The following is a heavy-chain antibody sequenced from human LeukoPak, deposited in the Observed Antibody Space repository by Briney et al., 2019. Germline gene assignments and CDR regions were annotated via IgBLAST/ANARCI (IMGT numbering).Heavy chain of an antibody. V-gene: IGHV3-73*01. CDR3: TIITMINRDY. CDR1: GFTFSGSA. D-gene: IGHD3-22*01. J-gene: IGHJ4*02. Sequence: GGSLTLSCAASGFTFSGSAMHWVRQASGKGLEWVGRIRSRANSYATAYAASEKGTLDITRKDSKNRTYTDRDRMKSGGTAVYYCTIITMINRDYWGQGTLVTVSS. CDR2: IRSRANSYAT.